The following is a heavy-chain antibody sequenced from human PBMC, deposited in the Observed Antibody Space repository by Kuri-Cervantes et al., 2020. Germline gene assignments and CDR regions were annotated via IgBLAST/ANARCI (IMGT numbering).Heavy chain of an antibody. CDR2: IYTSGST. J-gene: IGHJ3*02. CDR1: GGSISSYY. V-gene: IGHV4-4*07. CDR3: ARETSSGWYPDAFDI. D-gene: IGHD6-19*01. Sequence: SETLSLTCTVSGGSISSYYWSWIRQPAGKGLEWIGRIYTSGSTNYNPSLKSRVTMSVDTSKNQFSLKLSSVTAADTAAYYCARETSSGWYPDAFDIWGQGTMVTVSS.